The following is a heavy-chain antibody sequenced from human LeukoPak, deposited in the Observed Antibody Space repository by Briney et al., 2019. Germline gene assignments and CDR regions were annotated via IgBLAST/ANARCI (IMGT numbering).Heavy chain of an antibody. V-gene: IGHV3-30*18. D-gene: IGHD3-10*01. CDR3: AKDLNYYGSGRALDY. J-gene: IGHJ4*02. CDR2: ISYDGSNK. Sequence: GGSLRLSCAASGFTFSSYGMHWVRQAPGKGLEWVAVISYDGSNKYYADSVKGRFTISRDNSKNTLYLQMNSLRAEDTAVYYCAKDLNYYGSGRALDYWGQGTLVTVSS. CDR1: GFTFSSYG.